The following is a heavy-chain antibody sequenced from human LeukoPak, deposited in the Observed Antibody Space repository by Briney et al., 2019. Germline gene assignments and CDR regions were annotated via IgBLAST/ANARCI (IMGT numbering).Heavy chain of an antibody. Sequence: SETLSLTCTVSGGSISSSSYYWGWIRQPPGRGLEWIGSRYYSGDTYYNPSLESRVTISVDTSKNQFSLKLTSVTAADTAVYFCARSGGFGSDYWGQGTLVAVSS. J-gene: IGHJ4*02. V-gene: IGHV4-39*07. CDR3: ARSGGFGSDY. CDR2: RYYSGDT. D-gene: IGHD6-25*01. CDR1: GGSISSSSYY.